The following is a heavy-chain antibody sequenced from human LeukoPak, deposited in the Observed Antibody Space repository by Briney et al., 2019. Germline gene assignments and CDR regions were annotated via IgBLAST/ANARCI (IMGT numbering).Heavy chain of an antibody. V-gene: IGHV4-34*01. D-gene: IGHD3-9*01. CDR3: ARGVPYYDILTGYYPPYYYYGMDV. Sequence: SETLSLTCAVYGGSFSGYYWSWIRQPPGKGLEWIGEINHSGSTNYNPSLESRVTISVDTSKNQFSLKLSSVTAADTAVYYCARGVPYYDILTGYYPPYYYYGMDVWGQGTTVTVSS. CDR2: INHSGST. CDR1: GGSFSGYY. J-gene: IGHJ6*02.